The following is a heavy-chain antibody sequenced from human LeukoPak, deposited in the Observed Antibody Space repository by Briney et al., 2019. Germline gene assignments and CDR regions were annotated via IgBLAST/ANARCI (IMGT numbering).Heavy chain of an antibody. CDR1: GFTFSSYG. J-gene: IGHJ6*02. Sequence: GGPLRLSCAASGFTFSSYGMHWVRQAPGKGLEWVAVIWYDGSNKYYADSVKGRFTISRDNSKNTLYLQMNSLRAEDTAVYYCARDQGAQDIVVVPAAAPDYYYYGMDVWGQGTTVTVSS. CDR3: ARDQGAQDIVVVPAAAPDYYYYGMDV. CDR2: IWYDGSNK. V-gene: IGHV3-33*01. D-gene: IGHD2-2*01.